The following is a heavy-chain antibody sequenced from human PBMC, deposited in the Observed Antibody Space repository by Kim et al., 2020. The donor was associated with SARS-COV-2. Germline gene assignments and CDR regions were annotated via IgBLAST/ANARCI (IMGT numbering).Heavy chain of an antibody. V-gene: IGHV3-30*18. CDR2: ISYDGSNK. CDR3: AKLWSYRSGYAEPLDY. Sequence: GGSLRLSCAASGFTFSSYGMHWVRQAPGKGLEWVAVISYDGSNKYYADSVKGRFTISRDNSKNTLYLQMNSLRAEDTAVYYCAKLWSYRSGYAEPLDYWG. CDR1: GFTFSSYG. J-gene: IGHJ4*01. D-gene: IGHD3-22*01.